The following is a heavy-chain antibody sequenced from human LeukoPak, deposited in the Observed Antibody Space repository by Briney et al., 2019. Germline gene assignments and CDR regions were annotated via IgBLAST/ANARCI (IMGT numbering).Heavy chain of an antibody. V-gene: IGHV4-4*07. D-gene: IGHD5-12*01. CDR1: GASISSSY. CDR3: AGNYNGYDFGWLDP. J-gene: IGHJ5*02. Sequence: SETLSLTCTVSGASISSSYWSWIRQSAGRLEWIGRVFPSGDTNYNPSFQGRVTMSIDMSRSQFSLRLRSVTAADTARYFCAGNYNGYDFGWLDPWGQGTLVTVSS. CDR2: VFPSGDT.